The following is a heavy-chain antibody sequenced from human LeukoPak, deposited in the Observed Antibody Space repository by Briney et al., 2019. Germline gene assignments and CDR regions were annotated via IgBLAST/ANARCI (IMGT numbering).Heavy chain of an antibody. CDR1: GGSISSYY. Sequence: SETLSLTCTVSGGSISSYYWSWIRQPPGKGLEWIGSIYYSGSTYYNPSLKSRVTISVDTSKNQFSLKLSSVTAADTAVYYCARDSRGIAAAGDYWGQGTLVTVSS. D-gene: IGHD6-13*01. CDR2: IYYSGST. J-gene: IGHJ4*02. V-gene: IGHV4-39*07. CDR3: ARDSRGIAAAGDY.